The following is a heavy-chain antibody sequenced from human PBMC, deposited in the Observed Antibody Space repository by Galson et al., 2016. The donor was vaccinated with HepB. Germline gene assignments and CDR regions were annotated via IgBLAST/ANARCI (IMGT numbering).Heavy chain of an antibody. CDR2: IIPIIRRT. Sequence: SVKVSCKASGGTFSACTINWMRQAPGQGLEWMGGIIPIIRRTNYAQKFQGRVTITADESTATAYMELSSLRSEDTGMYYCAKDNSPYYDVLIGFDWFDPWGQGTLVTVSS. V-gene: IGHV1-69*13. D-gene: IGHD3-9*01. J-gene: IGHJ5*02. CDR3: AKDNSPYYDVLIGFDWFDP. CDR1: GGTFSACT.